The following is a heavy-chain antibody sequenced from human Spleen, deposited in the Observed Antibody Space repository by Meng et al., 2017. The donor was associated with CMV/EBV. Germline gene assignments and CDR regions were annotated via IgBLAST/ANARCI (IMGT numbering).Heavy chain of an antibody. CDR3: ARDESGVHGNYFDY. CDR2: ISSSSSYI. D-gene: IGHD3-10*01. Sequence: GGSLRLSCAASGFTFSSYSMNWVRQAPGKGLEWVSSISSSSSYIYYADSVKGRFTISRDNSKNTLYLQMNSLRPEDTAMYYCARDESGVHGNYFDYWGQGTLVTVSS. J-gene: IGHJ4*02. V-gene: IGHV3-21*01. CDR1: GFTFSSYS.